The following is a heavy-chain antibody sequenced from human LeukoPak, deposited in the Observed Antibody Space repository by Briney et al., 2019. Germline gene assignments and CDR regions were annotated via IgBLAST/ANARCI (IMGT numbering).Heavy chain of an antibody. CDR1: GFTFSSYA. CDR2: ISYDGGNK. CDR3: ARDWWPVDGAGGMDV. V-gene: IGHV3-30*04. Sequence: GRSLRLSCAASGFTFSSYAMHWVRQAPGKGLEWVAVISYDGGNKYYADSVKGRFTISRDNSKNTLYLQMNSLRAEDTAVYYCARDWWPVDGAGGMDVWGQGTTVTVSS. J-gene: IGHJ6*02. D-gene: IGHD2-15*01.